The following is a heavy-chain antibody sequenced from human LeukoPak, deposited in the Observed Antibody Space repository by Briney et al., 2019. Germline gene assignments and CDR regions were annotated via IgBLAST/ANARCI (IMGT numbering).Heavy chain of an antibody. CDR1: GVSISGGGYY. CDR3: AREYYYGSGSYYNEDYFDY. J-gene: IGHJ4*02. V-gene: IGHV4-31*03. D-gene: IGHD3-10*01. Sequence: RASETLSLTCTVSGVSISGGGYYWSWIRQHPGKGLEWIGYIYYSGSTYYNPSLKRRITISVNTTKNQFSLKLSSVTAADTAVYYCAREYYYGSGSYYNEDYFDYWGQGTLVTVSS. CDR2: IYYSGST.